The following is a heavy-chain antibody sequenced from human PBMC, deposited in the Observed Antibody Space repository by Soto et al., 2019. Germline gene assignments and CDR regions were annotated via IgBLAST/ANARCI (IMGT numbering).Heavy chain of an antibody. V-gene: IGHV4-59*08. CDR2: IYYSGST. CDR3: ARRYGGNLDY. J-gene: IGHJ4*02. Sequence: SXTRSLTRTVSGGSITSYYWSWIRQPPVKGLEWIGYIYYSGSTNYNPSLKSRVTISVDTSKNQFSLKLSSVTAADTAVYYCARRYGGNLDYWGQGTLVTVSS. D-gene: IGHD1-26*01. CDR1: GGSITSYY.